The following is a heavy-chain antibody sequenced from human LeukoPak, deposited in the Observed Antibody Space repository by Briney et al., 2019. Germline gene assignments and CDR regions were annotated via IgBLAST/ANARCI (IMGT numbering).Heavy chain of an antibody. CDR3: ARSPSGYSGYDPVYY. V-gene: IGHV1-69*13. CDR1: GGTFSSYA. J-gene: IGHJ4*02. Sequence: SVKVSCKASGGTFSSYALSWVRQAPGQGLEWMGGIIPMFGTANYAQKFQGRVTITADESTSTAYMELSSLRSEDTAVYYCARSPSGYSGYDPVYYWGQGTLVTVSS. CDR2: IIPMFGTA. D-gene: IGHD5-12*01.